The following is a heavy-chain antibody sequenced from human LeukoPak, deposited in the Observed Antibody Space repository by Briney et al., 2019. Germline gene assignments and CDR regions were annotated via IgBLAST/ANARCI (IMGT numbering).Heavy chain of an antibody. V-gene: IGHV3-48*04. CDR2: ISSSSSTI. J-gene: IGHJ4*02. Sequence: GGSLRLSCAASGFTFSSYSMNWVRQAPGKGLEWGSYISSSSSTIYYADSVKGRFTISRDNAKNSLYLQMNSLRAEDTAVYYCASLLEGYCSGGSCYSGDYWGQGTLVTVSS. CDR3: ASLLEGYCSGGSCYSGDY. D-gene: IGHD2-15*01. CDR1: GFTFSSYS.